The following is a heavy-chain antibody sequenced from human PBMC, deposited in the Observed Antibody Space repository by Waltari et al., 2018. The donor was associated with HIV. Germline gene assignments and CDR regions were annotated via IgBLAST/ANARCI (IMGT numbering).Heavy chain of an antibody. CDR2: IYYSGST. CDR3: ARHALRVGAAYWSFDL. CDR1: GDSISNSNYF. Sequence: QLQLQESGPGLVKPSETLSLTCTFSGDSISNSNYFCGWIRQPPGKGLEWIGRIYYSGSTYYHPSLKSRVTISVDTSKNQFSLKVNSVTAADTAVYYCARHALRVGAAYWSFDLWGRGTLVTVSS. D-gene: IGHD1-26*01. V-gene: IGHV4-39*01. J-gene: IGHJ2*01.